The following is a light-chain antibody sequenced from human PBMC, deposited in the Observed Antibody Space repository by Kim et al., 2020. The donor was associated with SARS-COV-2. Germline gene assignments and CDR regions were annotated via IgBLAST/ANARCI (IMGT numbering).Light chain of an antibody. CDR2: TDN. Sequence: GQKVTISCSGSNSNIGIKTVNWYQQLPGTAPKLLIYTDNLRPSGVPGRFSGSKSGISASLAISGLQSEDEADYYCASWDDSLNGPVFGGGTQLTVL. V-gene: IGLV1-44*01. CDR3: ASWDDSLNGPV. CDR1: NSNIGIKT. J-gene: IGLJ3*02.